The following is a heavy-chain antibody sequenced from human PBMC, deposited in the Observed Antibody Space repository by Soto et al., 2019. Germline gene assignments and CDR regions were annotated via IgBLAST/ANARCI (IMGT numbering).Heavy chain of an antibody. J-gene: IGHJ4*02. D-gene: IGHD2-15*01. CDR1: GGAISSGGYS. CDR3: ARGQVAAAQH. Sequence: LQLQESGSGLVKPSQTLSLTCAVSGGAISSGGYSWSWIRQPPGKGLEWIGYIYHSGSTYYNPSLKSRGTTSVDRSQNQFSLKPSSVTAADMAVYYCARGQVAAAQHCGQGTLGTVSS. V-gene: IGHV4-30-2*01. CDR2: IYHSGST.